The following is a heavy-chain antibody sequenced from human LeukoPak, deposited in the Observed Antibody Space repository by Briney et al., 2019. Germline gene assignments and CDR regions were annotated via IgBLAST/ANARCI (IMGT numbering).Heavy chain of an antibody. CDR3: ARDRSGWGGGPDY. Sequence: GGSLRLSCAASGFTFSSYAMSWVRQAPGKGLEWVSAISGSGGSTYYADSVKGRFTISRGNSKNTLYLQMNSLRAEDTALYYCARDRSGWGGGPDYWGQGTLVTVSS. CDR2: ISGSGGST. D-gene: IGHD6-19*01. V-gene: IGHV3-23*01. CDR1: GFTFSSYA. J-gene: IGHJ4*02.